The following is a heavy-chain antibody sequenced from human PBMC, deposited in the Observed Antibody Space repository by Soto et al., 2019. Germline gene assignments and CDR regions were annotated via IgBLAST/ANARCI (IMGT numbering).Heavy chain of an antibody. Sequence: GGSLKISSKGSWYSFTTNWIDWVRQMPGKGLEWMGVIYPGDSDTRYSPSFQGQIAISADKSINTAYLQWGSLKASDTAMYYCARHSGVAEDGTDWGQGTLVTVSS. CDR1: WYSFTTNW. CDR2: IYPGDSDT. CDR3: ARHSGVAEDGTD. J-gene: IGHJ1*01. D-gene: IGHD6-13*01. V-gene: IGHV5-51*01.